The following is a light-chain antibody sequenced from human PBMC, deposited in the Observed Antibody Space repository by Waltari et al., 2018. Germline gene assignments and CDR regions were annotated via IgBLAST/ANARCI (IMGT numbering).Light chain of an antibody. CDR2: GAS. J-gene: IGKJ2*01. CDR3: QQYDTMPHT. V-gene: IGKV3-20*01. CDR1: QSLTTTS. Sequence: ENVLTQSPGTVSLSPGERATPPCRASQSLTTTSLAWYQAKPGQAPRLLIYGASSRAAGVPKRFSGSGSGTEFTLIISSVAPEDFAVFYCQQYDTMPHTFGQGTKLEI.